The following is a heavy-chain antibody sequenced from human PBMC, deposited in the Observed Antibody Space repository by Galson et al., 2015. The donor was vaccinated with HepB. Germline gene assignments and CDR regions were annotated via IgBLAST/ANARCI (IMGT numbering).Heavy chain of an antibody. CDR1: GFTFSRYG. J-gene: IGHJ4*02. V-gene: IGHV3-33*01. CDR3: ARDGDTSGYYRGVSDY. D-gene: IGHD3-22*01. Sequence: SLRLSCAASGFTFSRYGMHWVRQVPGKGLEWVAVIWYDGSNEYYADSVKGRFTISRDNSKNTLYLQMNSLRAEDTAVYSCARDGDTSGYYRGVSDYWGRGTLVTVSS. CDR2: IWYDGSNE.